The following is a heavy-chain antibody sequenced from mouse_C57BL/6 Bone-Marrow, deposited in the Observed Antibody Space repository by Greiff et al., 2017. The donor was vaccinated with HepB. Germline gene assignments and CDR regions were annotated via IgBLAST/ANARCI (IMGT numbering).Heavy chain of an antibody. D-gene: IGHD4-1*01. CDR1: GFTFSDYG. Sequence: EVKVVESGGGLVKPGGSLKLSCAASGFTFSDYGMHWVRQAPEKGLEWVAYISSGSSTIYYAHTVKGRFTISRDNAKNTLFLQMTSLRSEDTAMYYCARKNWERYFDYWGQGTTLTVSS. J-gene: IGHJ2*01. CDR3: ARKNWERYFDY. CDR2: ISSGSSTI. V-gene: IGHV5-17*01.